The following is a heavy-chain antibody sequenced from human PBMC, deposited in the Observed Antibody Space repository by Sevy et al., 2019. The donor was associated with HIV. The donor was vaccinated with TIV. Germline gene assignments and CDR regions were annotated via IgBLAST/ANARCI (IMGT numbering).Heavy chain of an antibody. V-gene: IGHV3-48*02. Sequence: GGSLRLSCGASGFRFNYHNMNWVRQAPGKGLEWISYISNSGSTTYLADSVRGRFTISRDNAKNSLFLEMDNLTDEDTAVYYCAREGNRERQTIPLDSWGRGIQVTVSS. CDR1: GFRFNYHN. J-gene: IGHJ4*02. CDR3: AREGNRERQTIPLDS. CDR2: ISNSGSTT. D-gene: IGHD6-25*01.